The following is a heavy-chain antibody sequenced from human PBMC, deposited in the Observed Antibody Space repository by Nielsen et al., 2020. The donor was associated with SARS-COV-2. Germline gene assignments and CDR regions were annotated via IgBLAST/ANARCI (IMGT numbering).Heavy chain of an antibody. D-gene: IGHD3-10*01. CDR1: GFTFRNYG. J-gene: IGHJ4*02. V-gene: IGHV3-33*08. CDR2: IWYDGTNT. CDR3: TTGGLTMVRGVIQY. Sequence: GESLKISCAASGFTFRNYGMHWVRQAPGKGLEWVAVIWYDGTNTYYTDSVKGRFTISRDTSKNTLYLQMDSLKTEDTAVYYCTTGGLTMVRGVIQYWGQGTLVAVSS.